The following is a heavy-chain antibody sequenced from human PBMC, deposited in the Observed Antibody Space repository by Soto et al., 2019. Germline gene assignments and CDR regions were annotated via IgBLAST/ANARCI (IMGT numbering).Heavy chain of an antibody. J-gene: IGHJ6*02. V-gene: IGHV3-74*01. Sequence: EVQLVDSGGGLVQSGGSLRLSCAASGFTLSSHWMHWVRQAPGKGLVWVSGINNDGSRTSYADSVKGRLTISRDNAKKTLYLQMNSLRAEDTAVYYCARGGGGDVYGANYAMDVWGQGTTVTVSS. CDR3: ARGGGGDVYGANYAMDV. D-gene: IGHD4-17*01. CDR2: INNDGSRT. CDR1: GFTLSSHW.